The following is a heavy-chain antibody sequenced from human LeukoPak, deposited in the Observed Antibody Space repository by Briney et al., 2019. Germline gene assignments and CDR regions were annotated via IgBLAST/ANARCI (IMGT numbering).Heavy chain of an antibody. J-gene: IGHJ4*02. CDR3: ARESGIAAAGNEGFDY. CDR1: GYTFTSYY. Sequence: ASVKVSCKASGYTFTSYYMHWVRQAPGQGLEWMGIINPSGGSTSYAQKFQGRVTMTRDTSTSTVYMELSSLRSEDTAVYYCARESGIAAAGNEGFDYWGQGTLVTVSS. V-gene: IGHV1-46*01. D-gene: IGHD6-13*01. CDR2: INPSGGST.